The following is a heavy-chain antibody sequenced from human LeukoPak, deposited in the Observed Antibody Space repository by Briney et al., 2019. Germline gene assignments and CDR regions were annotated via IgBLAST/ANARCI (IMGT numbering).Heavy chain of an antibody. CDR1: GYTFTSYG. CDR3: ARDRDYSSTDAFDI. Sequence: ASVKVSCKASGYTFTSYGISWVRQAPGQGLEWMRWINPNSGGTNYAQKFQGRVTMTRDTSISTAYMELSRLRSDDTAVYYCARDRDYSSTDAFDIWGQGTMVTVSS. D-gene: IGHD4-11*01. J-gene: IGHJ3*02. V-gene: IGHV1-2*02. CDR2: INPNSGGT.